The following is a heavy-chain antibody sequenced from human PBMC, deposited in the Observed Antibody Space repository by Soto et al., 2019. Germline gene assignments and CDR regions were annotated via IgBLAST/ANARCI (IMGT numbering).Heavy chain of an antibody. CDR2: IYYSGST. D-gene: IGHD1-7*01. J-gene: IGHJ6*02. CDR3: ARGITGTTFYYYGMDV. V-gene: IGHV4-61*08. CDR1: GGSISSGGYY. Sequence: SETLSLTCTVSGGSISSGGYYWSWIRQHPGKGLEWIGYIYYSGSTNYNPSLKSRVTISVDTSKNQFSLKLSSVTAADTAVYYCARGITGTTFYYYGMDVWGQGTTVTVSS.